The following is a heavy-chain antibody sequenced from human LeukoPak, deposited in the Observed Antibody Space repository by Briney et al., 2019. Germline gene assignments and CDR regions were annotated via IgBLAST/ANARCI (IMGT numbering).Heavy chain of an antibody. CDR1: GGSFSGYY. CDR2: INHSGST. Sequence: SETLSLTCAVYGGSFSGYYWSWIRQPPGKGLEWIGEINHSGSTNYNPSLKSRVTISVDTSKNQFPLKLSSVTAADTAVYYCARGPRRYYDILTGYGGEYYFDYWGQGTLVTVSS. CDR3: ARGPRRYYDILTGYGGEYYFDY. V-gene: IGHV4-34*01. D-gene: IGHD3-9*01. J-gene: IGHJ4*02.